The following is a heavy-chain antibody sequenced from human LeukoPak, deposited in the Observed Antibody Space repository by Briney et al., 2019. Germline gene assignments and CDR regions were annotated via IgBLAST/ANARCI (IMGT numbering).Heavy chain of an antibody. CDR3: ARHVVASFDY. CDR1: GGSLSRYY. CDR2: IYYSGST. V-gene: IGHV4-59*08. D-gene: IGHD2-21*01. J-gene: IGHJ4*02. Sequence: SETLSLTCTVSGGSLSRYYWSWIRQPPGKGLEWIGYIYYSGSTNYNPSLKSRVTISIETSKNQFSLKLSSVTAADTAVYYCARHVVASFDYWGQGTLVTVSS.